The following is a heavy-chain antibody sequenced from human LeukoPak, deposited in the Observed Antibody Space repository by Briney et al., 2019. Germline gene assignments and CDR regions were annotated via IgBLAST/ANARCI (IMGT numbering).Heavy chain of an antibody. Sequence: SQTLSLTCTVSGCSISSGSYYWSWIRQPAGKGLEWIGRIYTSGSTNYNPSLKSRVTISVDTSKNQFSLKLSSVTAADTAVYYCARGGGGSGPFWGQGTLVTVSS. J-gene: IGHJ4*02. CDR1: GCSISSGSYY. CDR2: IYTSGST. V-gene: IGHV4-61*02. D-gene: IGHD2-15*01. CDR3: ARGGGGSGPF.